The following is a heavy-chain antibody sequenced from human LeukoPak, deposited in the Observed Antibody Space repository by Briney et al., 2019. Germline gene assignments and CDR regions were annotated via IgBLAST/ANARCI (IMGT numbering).Heavy chain of an antibody. V-gene: IGHV3-53*01. Sequence: GGSLRLSCAASGFTVSSNYMSWVRQAPGKGLEWVSDIYSGDGTNYADSVKGRFTISRDNSKNTLYLQMNSLRAEDTAVCYRARDREYYAFDIWGQGTMVTVSS. D-gene: IGHD2/OR15-2a*01. CDR1: GFTVSSNY. J-gene: IGHJ3*02. CDR3: ARDREYYAFDI. CDR2: IYSGDGT.